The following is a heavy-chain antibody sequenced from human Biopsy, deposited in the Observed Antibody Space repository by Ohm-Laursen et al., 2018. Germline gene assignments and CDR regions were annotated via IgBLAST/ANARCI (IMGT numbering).Heavy chain of an antibody. J-gene: IGHJ4*02. Sequence: SSVKVSCNTSGGTFSDYAISWLRQAPGQGLEWMGGIIPLFGTTNYAQKFQGRVTITADESTSTAYMELSSLRSDDTAVYYCARDALGGGSYRFFYWGQGSLVTVSS. CDR2: IIPLFGTT. D-gene: IGHD1-26*01. CDR3: ARDALGGGSYRFFY. V-gene: IGHV1-69*01. CDR1: GGTFSDYA.